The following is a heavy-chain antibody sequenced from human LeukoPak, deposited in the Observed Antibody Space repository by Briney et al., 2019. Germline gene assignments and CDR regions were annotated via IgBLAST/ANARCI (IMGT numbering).Heavy chain of an antibody. CDR3: ARGVRIAVAGYIDY. CDR1: GFTFSSYG. Sequence: GGSLRLSCAASGFTFSSYGMHWVRQAPGKGLEWVAFIRYDGSNKYYADSVKGRFTISRDNSKNTLYLQMNSLRAEDTAVYYCARGVRIAVAGYIDYWGQGTLVTVSS. CDR2: IRYDGSNK. D-gene: IGHD6-19*01. J-gene: IGHJ4*02. V-gene: IGHV3-30*02.